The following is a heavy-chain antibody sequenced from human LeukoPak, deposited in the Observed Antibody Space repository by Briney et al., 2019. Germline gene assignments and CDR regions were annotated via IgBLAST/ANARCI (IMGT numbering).Heavy chain of an antibody. CDR3: ARETPRTLIDY. J-gene: IGHJ4*02. CDR2: IYTSGST. Sequence: SETLSLTCTVSGASISSNYWSWIRQPAGKGLEWIGRIYTSGSTNYNPSLKSRVTMSADTPKNQFSLKLSSATAADTAVYYCARETPRTLIDYWGQGTLVTVSS. D-gene: IGHD1/OR15-1a*01. V-gene: IGHV4-4*07. CDR1: GASISSNY.